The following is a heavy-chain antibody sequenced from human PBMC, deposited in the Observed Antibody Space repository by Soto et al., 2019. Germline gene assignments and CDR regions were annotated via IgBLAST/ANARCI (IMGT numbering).Heavy chain of an antibody. CDR2: ISSSSSYI. CDR3: ARDRRTNLADY. Sequence: ESGGGLVKPGGSLRLSCAASGFSFSSYSMNWVRQAPGKGLEWVSSISSSSSYIYYADSVKGRFTISRDNAKNSLYLQMNSLRAEDTAVYYCARDRRTNLADYWGQGTLVTVSS. V-gene: IGHV3-21*01. J-gene: IGHJ4*02. CDR1: GFSFSSYS.